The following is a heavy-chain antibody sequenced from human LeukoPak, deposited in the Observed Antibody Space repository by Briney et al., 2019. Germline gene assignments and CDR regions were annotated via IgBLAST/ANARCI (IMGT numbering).Heavy chain of an antibody. CDR2: TYHSGTT. Sequence: SDTLSLTCAVSGYSITSSSWWGWIRQPPGKGLEWIGYTYHSGTTYYNPSLKSRVTISVDRSKNQFSLKLSSVTAADTAVYYCAREGADYYDSSGYYYFDYWGQGTLVTVSS. J-gene: IGHJ4*02. D-gene: IGHD3-22*01. V-gene: IGHV4-28*03. CDR1: GYSITSSSW. CDR3: AREGADYYDSSGYYYFDY.